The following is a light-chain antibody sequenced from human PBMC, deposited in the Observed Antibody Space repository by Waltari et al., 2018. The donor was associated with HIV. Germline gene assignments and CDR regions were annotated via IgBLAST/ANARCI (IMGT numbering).Light chain of an antibody. CDR1: HGIRSY. CDR3: QQLNVYPT. Sequence: DIQLTQSPSFLSASAGDRVTITCRASHGIRSYLAWYQQKLGKAPKLLIDGAYTLPGGVPSRFSGSGSGTEFTLTISSLQPEDFATYYCQQLNVYPTFGPGTKVDFK. J-gene: IGKJ3*01. V-gene: IGKV1-9*01. CDR2: GAY.